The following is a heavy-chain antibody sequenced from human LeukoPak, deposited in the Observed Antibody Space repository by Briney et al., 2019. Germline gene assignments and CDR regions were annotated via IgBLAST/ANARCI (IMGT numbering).Heavy chain of an antibody. J-gene: IGHJ4*02. CDR1: GGSIGSYY. D-gene: IGHD6-13*01. CDR2: IYYSGST. CDR3: SIRIAASDFDY. V-gene: IGHV4-59*08. Sequence: SETLSLTCTVSGGSIGSYYWSWIRQPPGKGLEWIGYIYYSGSTNYNPSLKSRVTISVDTSKNQFSLKLSSVTAADTAVYYCSIRIAASDFDYWGQGTLVTVSS.